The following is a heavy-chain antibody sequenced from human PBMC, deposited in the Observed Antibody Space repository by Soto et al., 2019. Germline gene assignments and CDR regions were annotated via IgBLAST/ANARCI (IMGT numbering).Heavy chain of an antibody. CDR1: GGSISSYY. D-gene: IGHD3-10*01. V-gene: IGHV4-59*01. CDR2: IYYSGST. Sequence: QVQLQESGPGLVKPSETLSLTCTVSGGSISSYYWSWIRQPPGKGLEWIGYIYYSGSTNYNPSLKSRVTLSLDTSKNRVALTLSSVTAADTAVYYGARGGGAAMVRGVLHWGQGTLVTVSS. CDR3: ARGGGAAMVRGVLH. J-gene: IGHJ4*02.